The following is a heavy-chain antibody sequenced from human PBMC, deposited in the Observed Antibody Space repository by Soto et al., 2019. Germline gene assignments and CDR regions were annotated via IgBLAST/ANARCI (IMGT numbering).Heavy chain of an antibody. V-gene: IGHV4-34*01. Sequence: SETLSLTCAVYGGSFSGYYWSWIRQPPGKGLEWIGEINHSGSTNYNPSLKSRVTISVDTAKNQFSLKLSSVTAADTAVYYCARGFTVVVVAATRAFDIWGQGTMVTVSS. D-gene: IGHD2-15*01. CDR1: GGSFSGYY. J-gene: IGHJ3*02. CDR2: INHSGST. CDR3: ARGFTVVVVAATRAFDI.